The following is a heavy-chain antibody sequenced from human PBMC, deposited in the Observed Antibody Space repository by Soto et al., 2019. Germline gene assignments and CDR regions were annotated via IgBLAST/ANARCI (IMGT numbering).Heavy chain of an antibody. V-gene: IGHV3-23*01. J-gene: IGHJ5*02. CDR2: ISGSGGST. D-gene: IGHD2-8*01. CDR1: GFTVSTNA. CDR3: AKGSQYDWFDL. Sequence: CLRLSCTASGFTVSTNAMSWVRQAPGKGLEWVSAISGSGGSTYYADSVKGRFTISRDNSKNTLYLQMNSLRAEDTAVDYCAKGSQYDWFDLWGQGNLVTVSS.